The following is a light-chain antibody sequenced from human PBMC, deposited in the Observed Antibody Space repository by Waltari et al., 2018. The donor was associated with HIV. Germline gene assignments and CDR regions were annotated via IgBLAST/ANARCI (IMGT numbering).Light chain of an antibody. Sequence: QSALTQPASVSGSPGQSITISCTGTSSDVGGYNYVSWYQQHPGKAPKLIIYDVSNRPSGVSNRFSGSKSGNTASLTISGLRAEDEADYYCSSYTSSSTWVFGGGTKLTGL. CDR3: SSYTSSSTWV. CDR2: DVS. CDR1: SSDVGGYNY. V-gene: IGLV2-14*01. J-gene: IGLJ3*02.